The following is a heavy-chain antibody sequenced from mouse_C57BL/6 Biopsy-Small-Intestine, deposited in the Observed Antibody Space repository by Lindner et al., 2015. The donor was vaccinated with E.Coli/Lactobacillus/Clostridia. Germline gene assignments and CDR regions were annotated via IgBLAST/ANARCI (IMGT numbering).Heavy chain of an antibody. V-gene: IGHV1-39*01. Sequence: VQLQESGPELVKPGASVKISCKASGYSFTDYNMNWVKQSNGKSLEWIGAINPNYGTISYNQKFKDKATLTVDQSSSTAYMQLNSLTSEDSAVYYCARLSPRQEGYAMDYWGQGTSVTVSS. J-gene: IGHJ4*01. CDR2: INPNYGTI. CDR1: GYSFTDYN. CDR3: ARLSPRQEGYAMDY. D-gene: IGHD2-12*01.